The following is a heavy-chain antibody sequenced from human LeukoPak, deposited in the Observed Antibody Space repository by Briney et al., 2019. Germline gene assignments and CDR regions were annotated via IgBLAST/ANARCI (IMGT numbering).Heavy chain of an antibody. Sequence: GGSLRLSCAASGFPFSGSWMDWVRQAPGKRMEWVANIKQDGSEKHYADSVKGRFTISRDNAKNSLFLQMSGLRAEDTAVYYCATELGYCSGGSCPWGQGTLVAVSS. CDR1: GFPFSGSW. D-gene: IGHD2-15*01. CDR3: ATELGYCSGGSCP. V-gene: IGHV3-7*01. CDR2: IKQDGSEK. J-gene: IGHJ5*02.